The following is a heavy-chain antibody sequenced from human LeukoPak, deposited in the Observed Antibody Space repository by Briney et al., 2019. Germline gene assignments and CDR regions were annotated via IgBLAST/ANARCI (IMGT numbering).Heavy chain of an antibody. CDR2: ISAYNGNT. V-gene: IGHV1-18*01. CDR3: ARDRLYDSSGGDAFDI. D-gene: IGHD3-22*01. Sequence: ASVKASCKASGYTFTSYGISWVRQAPGQGLEWMGWISAYNGNTNYAQKLQGRVTMTTDTSTSTAYMELRSLRSDDTAVYYCARDRLYDSSGGDAFDIWGQGTMVTVSS. J-gene: IGHJ3*02. CDR1: GYTFTSYG.